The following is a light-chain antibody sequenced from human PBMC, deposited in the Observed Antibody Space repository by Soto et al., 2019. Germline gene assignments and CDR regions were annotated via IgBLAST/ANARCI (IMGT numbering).Light chain of an antibody. J-gene: IGKJ1*01. Sequence: EIVLTQSPGTLSLSPGERATHSCRASQSVSSSYLAWYQQKPGQAPRLLIYGASSRATGIPDRFSGSGSGTDFTLPISRLEPEDFAVYYCKQYGSSPWTFGQGTKVDIK. CDR3: KQYGSSPWT. CDR1: QSVSSSY. CDR2: GAS. V-gene: IGKV3-20*01.